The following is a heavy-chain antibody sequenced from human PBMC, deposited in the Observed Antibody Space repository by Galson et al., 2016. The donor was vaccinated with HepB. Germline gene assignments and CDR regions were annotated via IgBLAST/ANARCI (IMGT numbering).Heavy chain of an antibody. CDR1: GFTFSDYS. J-gene: IGHJ4*02. V-gene: IGHV3-48*02. CDR2: ITSSSGT. Sequence: SLRLSCAASGFTFSDYSMNWVRQSPAKGLEWVSYITSSSGTYYADSVKGRFTVSRDNAKNSLYLQMNSLREEDAAVYYCATGITGAYDFWGQGTLVAVSS. CDR3: ATGITGAYDF. D-gene: IGHD7-27*01.